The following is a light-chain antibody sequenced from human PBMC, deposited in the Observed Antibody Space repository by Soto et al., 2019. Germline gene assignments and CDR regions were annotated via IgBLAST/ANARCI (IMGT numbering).Light chain of an antibody. V-gene: IGLV2-14*03. J-gene: IGLJ2*01. CDR3: SSYTGSSPLLV. CDR1: SSDVGGYNY. CDR2: DVN. Sequence: QSALTQPASVSGSPGQSITISCTGTSSDVGGYNYVSWYQHHPGKAPKLKIYDVNNRPSGVSNRFSGSKSGNTASLTISGLQAEHEDDYYCSSYTGSSPLLVFGGGTKLTVL.